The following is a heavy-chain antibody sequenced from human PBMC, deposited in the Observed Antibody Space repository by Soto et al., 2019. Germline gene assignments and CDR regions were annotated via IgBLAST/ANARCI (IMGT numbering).Heavy chain of an antibody. CDR3: ARDPYYDILTGYPRLYYYGMDV. D-gene: IGHD3-9*01. J-gene: IGHJ6*02. CDR2: ISSSSSTI. V-gene: IGHV3-48*02. CDR1: GFTFSSYS. Sequence: LRLSCAASGFTFSSYSMNWVRQAPGKGLEWVSYISSSSSTIYYADSVKGRFTISRDNAKNSLYLQMNSLRDEDTAVYYCARDPYYDILTGYPRLYYYGMDVWGQGTTVTVSS.